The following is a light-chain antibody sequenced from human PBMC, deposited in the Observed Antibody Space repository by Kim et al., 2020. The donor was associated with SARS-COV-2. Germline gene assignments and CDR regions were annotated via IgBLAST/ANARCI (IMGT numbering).Light chain of an antibody. J-gene: IGLJ3*02. Sequence: QSVLTQPPSVSGAPGQRVTISCTGSSSNIGAGYDVHWYQQLPGTAPKLLIYGNSNRPSGVPDRFSGSKSGTSASLAITGLQAEDEADYYCQSYDSSLSGSGVFGGGTPLTVL. CDR3: QSYDSSLSGSGV. CDR1: SSNIGAGYD. CDR2: GNS. V-gene: IGLV1-40*01.